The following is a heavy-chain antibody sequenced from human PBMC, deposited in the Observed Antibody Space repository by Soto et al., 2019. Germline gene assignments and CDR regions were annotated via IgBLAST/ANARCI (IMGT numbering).Heavy chain of an antibody. CDR3: ARVERLQGGSYGRDV. J-gene: IGHJ6*02. CDR1: GYSISSGYY. D-gene: IGHD1-1*01. V-gene: IGHV4-38-2*01. CDR2: IYHSGST. Sequence: SETLSLTCAVSGYSISSGYYWGWIRQPPGKGLEWIGSIYHSGSTYCNPSLKSRVTISVETSKNQFSLKLSSVTAADPAVYYCARVERLQGGSYGRDVWGQGTTVTVSS.